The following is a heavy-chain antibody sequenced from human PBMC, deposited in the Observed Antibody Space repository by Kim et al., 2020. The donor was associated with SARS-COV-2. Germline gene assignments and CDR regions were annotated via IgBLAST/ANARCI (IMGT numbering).Heavy chain of an antibody. J-gene: IGHJ6*02. V-gene: IGHV1-18*01. CDR2: ISGYSGNT. CDR3: ARGLGYSSGWWDGMDV. Sequence: ASVKVSCKASGYTFTSYGINWVRQAPGQGLEWMGWISGYSGNTNYVQKLQGRVTMTTDTSTSTAYMELRSLRSDDTAVYYCARGLGYSSGWWDGMDVWGQGTTVTVSS. CDR1: GYTFTSYG. D-gene: IGHD6-19*01.